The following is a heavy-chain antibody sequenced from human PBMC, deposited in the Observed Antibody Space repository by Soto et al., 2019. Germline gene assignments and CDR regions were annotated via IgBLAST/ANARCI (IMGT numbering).Heavy chain of an antibody. V-gene: IGHV1-3*01. Sequence: QVQLVQSGAEVKKPGASVKVSCKASGYTFTSYAMHWVRQTPGQRLEWMGWINAGNGNTKYSQKFQGRVTITRDTSASTAYMEQSSLRSEDTAVYYCARVSGWYYFDYWGQGTLVTVSS. D-gene: IGHD6-19*01. CDR1: GYTFTSYA. J-gene: IGHJ4*02. CDR2: INAGNGNT. CDR3: ARVSGWYYFDY.